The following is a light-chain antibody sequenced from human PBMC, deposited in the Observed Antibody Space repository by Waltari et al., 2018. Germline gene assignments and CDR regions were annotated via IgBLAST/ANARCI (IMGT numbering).Light chain of an antibody. J-gene: IGKJ2*01. CDR1: QSIDRC. Sequence: DIQMTQSPSSLSASVGDSITITCRTSQSIDRCLNWYQQKPEGAPKLLIYDASTLQSGVPSRFGGSGSGTEFTLTISSLQLKDFATYYCQQSYSRPTFAQGTKV. V-gene: IGKV1-39*01. CDR2: DAS. CDR3: QQSYSRPT.